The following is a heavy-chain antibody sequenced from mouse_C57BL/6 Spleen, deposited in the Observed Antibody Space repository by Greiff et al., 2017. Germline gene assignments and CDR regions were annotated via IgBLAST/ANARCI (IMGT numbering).Heavy chain of an antibody. CDR3: ARGSSGPFAY. J-gene: IGHJ3*01. Sequence: EVKLEESGGGLVKPGGSLKLSCAASGFTFSDYGMHWVRQAPEKGLEWVAYISSGSSNIYYADTVKGRFTISKDNSKNTLFLQMTSLRSDDTAMYYCARGSSGPFAYWGQGTLVTVSA. D-gene: IGHD3-2*02. CDR2: ISSGSSNI. CDR1: GFTFSDYG. V-gene: IGHV5-17*01.